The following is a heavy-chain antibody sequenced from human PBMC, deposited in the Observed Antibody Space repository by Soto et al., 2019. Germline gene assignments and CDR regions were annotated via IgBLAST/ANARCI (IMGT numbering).Heavy chain of an antibody. J-gene: IGHJ2*01. CDR1: GGTFSSYT. D-gene: IGHD3-10*01. CDR2: IIPILGIA. Sequence: QVQLVQSGAEVKKPGSSVKVSCKASGGTFSSYTISWVRQAPGQGLEWMGRIIPILGIANYAQKFQGRVRITADKSTSTAYMELISLRSEDTAVYYCARQEGSYYYGSGSFGFDLWGRGTLVTVSS. CDR3: ARQEGSYYYGSGSFGFDL. V-gene: IGHV1-69*02.